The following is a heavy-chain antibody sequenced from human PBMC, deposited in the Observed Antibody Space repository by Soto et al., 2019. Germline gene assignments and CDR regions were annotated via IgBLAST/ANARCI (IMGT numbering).Heavy chain of an antibody. Sequence: PVGSLRLSCAASGFTFSDYYMSWIRQAPGKGLEWVSYISSSSSYTNYADSVKGRFTISGDNAKNSLYLQMNSLRAEDTAVYYCAGGRVSSIAARSLYYWGQGTLVTVSS. J-gene: IGHJ4*02. V-gene: IGHV3-11*06. D-gene: IGHD6-6*01. CDR1: GFTFSDYY. CDR3: AGGRVSSIAARSLYY. CDR2: ISSSSSYT.